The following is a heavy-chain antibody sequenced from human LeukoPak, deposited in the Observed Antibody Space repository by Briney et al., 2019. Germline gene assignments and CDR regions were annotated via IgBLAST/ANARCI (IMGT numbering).Heavy chain of an antibody. D-gene: IGHD4-17*01. CDR1: GGSISRGSYY. CDR2: IYNSGST. CDR3: ARDEYGDFQGFDF. J-gene: IGHJ4*02. V-gene: IGHV4-61*02. Sequence: SQTLSLTCIVSGGSISRGSYYWNWIRQPAGKGLEWMGRIYNSGSTNYNPSLKSRVTLSLDTSKSQFALKVTSVTAADTAVYYCARDEYGDFQGFDFWGQGTRVTVSS.